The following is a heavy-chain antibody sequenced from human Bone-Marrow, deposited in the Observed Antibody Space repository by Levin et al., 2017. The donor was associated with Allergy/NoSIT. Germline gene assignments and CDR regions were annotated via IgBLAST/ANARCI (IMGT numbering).Heavy chain of an antibody. Sequence: ASVKVSCKASGYTFDFYGLSWVRQAPGQGLEWMGWISPYNGNTKYAQQLLGRVTMTADTSTSTAFIVLRSLRSDDTAVYYCAREMAETGADTFDIWGQGTMVIVSS. J-gene: IGHJ3*02. D-gene: IGHD2-8*01. CDR2: ISPYNGNT. CDR3: AREMAETGADTFDI. CDR1: GYTFDFYG. V-gene: IGHV1-18*01.